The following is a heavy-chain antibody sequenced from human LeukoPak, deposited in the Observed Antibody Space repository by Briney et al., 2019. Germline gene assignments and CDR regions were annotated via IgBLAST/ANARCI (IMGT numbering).Heavy chain of an antibody. D-gene: IGHD1-1*01. J-gene: IGHJ4*02. CDR2: ISWNSGSI. Sequence: LRLSCAASGFTFDDYAMHWVRQAPGKGLEWVSGISWNSGSIGYADSVKGRFTISRDNTKNSLYLQMNSLRAEDTALYYCAKEGRYTGFFDYWGQGTLVTVSS. CDR1: GFTFDDYA. V-gene: IGHV3-9*01. CDR3: AKEGRYTGFFDY.